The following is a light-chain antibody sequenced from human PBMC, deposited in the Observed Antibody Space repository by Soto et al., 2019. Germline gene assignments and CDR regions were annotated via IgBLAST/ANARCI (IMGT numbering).Light chain of an antibody. CDR2: DAS. V-gene: IGKV1-5*01. J-gene: IGKJ1*01. CDR1: QSISSW. CDR3: QPYHSYWT. Sequence: DIQMTQARSALSASVGDRVTMTIRASQSISSWLAWYQQKPGKAPKLLIYDASSLESGVPSRFSGSGSGTEFTCSTSILLTDDFATYYCQPYHSYWTFAQGTKV.